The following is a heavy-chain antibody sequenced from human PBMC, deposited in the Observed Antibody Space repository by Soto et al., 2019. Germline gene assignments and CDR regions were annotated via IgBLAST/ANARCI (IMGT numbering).Heavy chain of an antibody. CDR2: VHPSGGNT. J-gene: IGHJ4*02. CDR1: GYSFTAYF. D-gene: IGHD6-6*01. Sequence: ASLKVSCKASGYSFTAYFMHWVRQAPGQGLEWMGIVHPSGGNTNYAQRFQGRVTMTWDTSTTTVYMELSSLRSDDTAVYYCARAPYSSSSFFFDYWGQGTPVTVSS. V-gene: IGHV1-46*01. CDR3: ARAPYSSSSFFFDY.